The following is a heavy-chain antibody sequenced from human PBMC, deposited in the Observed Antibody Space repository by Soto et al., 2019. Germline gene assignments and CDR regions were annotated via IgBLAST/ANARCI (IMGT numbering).Heavy chain of an antibody. CDR2: INPNSGGT. CDR1: GYTFTGYY. CDR3: ARAAVAGTGYYYYYYGMDV. J-gene: IGHJ6*02. D-gene: IGHD6-19*01. Sequence: QVQLVQSGAEVKKPGASVKVSCKASGYTFTGYYMHWVRQAPGQGLEWMGWINPNSGGTNYAQKFQGWVTMTRDTSISTAYMELSRRRSDDTAVYYCARAAVAGTGYYYYYYGMDVWGQGTTVTVSS. V-gene: IGHV1-2*04.